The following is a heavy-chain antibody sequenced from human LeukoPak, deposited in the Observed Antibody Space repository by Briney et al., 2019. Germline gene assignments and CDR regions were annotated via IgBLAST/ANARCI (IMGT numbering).Heavy chain of an antibody. J-gene: IGHJ4*02. Sequence: SETLSLTCTVSGGSISSGGYHWSWIRQPPGKGLEWIGEINHSGSTNYNPSLKSRVTISVDTSKNQFSLKLSSVTAADTAVYYCARRGYSYGSAYWGQGTLVTVSS. CDR3: ARRGYSYGSAY. V-gene: IGHV4-39*07. CDR1: GGSISSGGYH. D-gene: IGHD5-18*01. CDR2: INHSGST.